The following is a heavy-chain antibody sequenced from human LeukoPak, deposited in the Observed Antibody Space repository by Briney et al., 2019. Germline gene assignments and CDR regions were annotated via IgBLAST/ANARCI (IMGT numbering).Heavy chain of an antibody. J-gene: IGHJ2*01. CDR3: ARDRLGWYFDL. V-gene: IGHV4-31*03. CDR1: GGSISSGGYY. D-gene: IGHD4-11*01. Sequence: SETLSLTCTVSGGSISSGGYYWSWIRQHPGKGLEWIGYIYYSGSTYYNPSLKSRVTISVDTSKNQFSLRLSSVTTADTAVYYCARDRLGWYFDLWGPGALVTVSS. CDR2: IYYSGST.